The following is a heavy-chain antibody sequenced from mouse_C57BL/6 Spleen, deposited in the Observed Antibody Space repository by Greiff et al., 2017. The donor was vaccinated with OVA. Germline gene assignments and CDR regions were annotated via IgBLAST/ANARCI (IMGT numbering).Heavy chain of an antibody. Sequence: QVQLQQSGPELVKPGASVKISCKASGYSFTSYYIHWVKQRPGQGLEWIGWIYPGSGNTKYNEKFKGKATLTADTSSSTAYMQLSSLTSEDSAVYYCAKGLRDAMDYWGQGTSVTVSS. J-gene: IGHJ4*01. V-gene: IGHV1-66*01. D-gene: IGHD2-4*01. CDR2: IYPGSGNT. CDR1: GYSFTSYY. CDR3: AKGLRDAMDY.